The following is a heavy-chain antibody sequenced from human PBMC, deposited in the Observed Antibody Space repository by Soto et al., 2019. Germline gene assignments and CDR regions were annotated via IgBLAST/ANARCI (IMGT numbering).Heavy chain of an antibody. CDR3: ARHATLNYDSDY. CDR1: GGSISSSSYY. CDR2: IYYSGST. D-gene: IGHD3-3*01. V-gene: IGHV4-39*01. Sequence: QLQLQESGPGLVKPSETLSLTCTVSGGSISSSSYYWGWIRQPPGKGLEWIGSIYYSGSTYYNPSLKSRVTISVDTSKNQFSLKLSSVTAADTAVYYCARHATLNYDSDYWGQGTLVTVSS. J-gene: IGHJ4*02.